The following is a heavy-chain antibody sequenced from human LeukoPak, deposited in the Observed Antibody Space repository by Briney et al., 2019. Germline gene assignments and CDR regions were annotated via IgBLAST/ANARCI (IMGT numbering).Heavy chain of an antibody. CDR1: GSIFTSYW. J-gene: IGHJ4*02. D-gene: IGHD3-9*01. CDR3: ASVELRYIDWLFPFDY. CDR2: INPGDSDT. V-gene: IGHV5-51*01. Sequence: GASLQISCKGSGSIFTSYWIGGVRQLPGKGLEWMGIINPGDSDTRYSPSFQGQVTISADKSSSTAYLQWSSLKASDTAMYYWASVELRYIDWLFPFDYWGQGTLVTVSS.